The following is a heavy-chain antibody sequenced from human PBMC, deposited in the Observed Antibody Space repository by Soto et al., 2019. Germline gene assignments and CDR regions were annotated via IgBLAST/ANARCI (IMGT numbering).Heavy chain of an antibody. CDR3: AVLIEFSSSSFSDY. J-gene: IGHJ4*02. CDR1: GFSLSTSGVG. Sequence: SGPTLVNPTPTLTLTCTFSGFSLSTSGVGVGWIRQPPGKALEWLALIYWDDDNRYSPSLQSRLTITKDTSKNQVVLTMTYMDPVHTATHYCAVLIEFSSSSFSDYWGKGTMVAVAS. V-gene: IGHV2-5*02. D-gene: IGHD6-6*01. CDR2: IYWDDDN.